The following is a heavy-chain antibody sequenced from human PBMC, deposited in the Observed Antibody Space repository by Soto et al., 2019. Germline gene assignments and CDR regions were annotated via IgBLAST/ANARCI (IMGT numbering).Heavy chain of an antibody. CDR2: INHSGST. Sequence: KPSETLSLTCAVYGGSFSGYYWSWIRQPPGKGLEWIGEINHSGSTNYNPSLKSRVTISVDTSKNQFSLKLSSVTAADTAVYYCARGGTWQLVRYYYYGMDVWGQGTTVTVSS. D-gene: IGHD6-6*01. CDR3: ARGGTWQLVRYYYYGMDV. CDR1: GGSFSGYY. J-gene: IGHJ6*02. V-gene: IGHV4-34*01.